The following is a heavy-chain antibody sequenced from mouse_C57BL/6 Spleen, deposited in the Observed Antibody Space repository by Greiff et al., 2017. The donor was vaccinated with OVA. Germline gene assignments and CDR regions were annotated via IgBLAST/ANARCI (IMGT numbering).Heavy chain of an antibody. Sequence: VQLQQPGAELVMPGASVKLSCKASGYTFTSYWMHWVKQRPGQALEWIGEIDPSDSYTNYNQKFKGKSTLTVDKSSSTAYMQLSSLTSEDSAVYYCARYYGSSYWYFDVWGTGTTVTVSS. CDR3: ARYYGSSYWYFDV. D-gene: IGHD1-1*01. CDR1: GYTFTSYW. CDR2: IDPSDSYT. V-gene: IGHV1-69*01. J-gene: IGHJ1*03.